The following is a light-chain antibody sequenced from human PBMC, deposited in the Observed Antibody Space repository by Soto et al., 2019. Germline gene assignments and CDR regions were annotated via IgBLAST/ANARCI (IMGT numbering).Light chain of an antibody. CDR2: AAS. Sequence: EIVLMQSPGTLSLSPCERATLSCRASQTMTRAYVAWYQQKPGQAPRLLIYAASYRATGISDKFSGSGSGTDFSLTISRLEPEDSAVYYCHQYHSPPQTFGQGTKVDI. CDR3: HQYHSPPQT. CDR1: QTMTRAY. J-gene: IGKJ2*01. V-gene: IGKV3-20*01.